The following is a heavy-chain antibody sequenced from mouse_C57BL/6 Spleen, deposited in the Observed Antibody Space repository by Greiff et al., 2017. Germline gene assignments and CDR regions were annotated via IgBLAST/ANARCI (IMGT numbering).Heavy chain of an antibody. Sequence: QVQLQQPGAELVKPGASVKLSCKASGYTFTSYWMQWVKQRPGQGLEWIGEIDPSDSYTNYNQKFKGKATLTVDTSSSTAYMQLSSLTSEDSAVYYCARRYDFAYWGQGTLVTVSA. CDR2: IDPSDSYT. CDR1: GYTFTSYW. D-gene: IGHD2-3*01. CDR3: ARRYDFAY. V-gene: IGHV1-50*01. J-gene: IGHJ3*01.